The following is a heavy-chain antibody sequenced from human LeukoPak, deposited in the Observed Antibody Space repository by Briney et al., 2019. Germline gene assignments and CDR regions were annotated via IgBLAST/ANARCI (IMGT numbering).Heavy chain of an antibody. CDR1: GFTFSSYW. V-gene: IGHV3-74*01. CDR3: ARGRYDILTYYYYYGMDV. J-gene: IGHJ6*02. D-gene: IGHD3-9*01. CDR2: INSNGSST. Sequence: PGGSLRLSCAASGFTFSSYWMHWVRQAPGKGLVWVSRINSNGSSTSYADSVKGRFTISRDNAKNTLYLQMNSLRAEDTAVYYCARGRYDILTYYYYYGMDVWGQGTTVTVSS.